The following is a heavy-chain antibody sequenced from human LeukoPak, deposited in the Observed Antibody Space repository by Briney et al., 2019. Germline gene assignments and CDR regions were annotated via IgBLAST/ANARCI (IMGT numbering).Heavy chain of an antibody. V-gene: IGHV1-2*02. CDR1: GDTFTGYY. Sequence: GASVKVSCNASGDTFTGYYVHWVRQAPGQGLEYMGWINPNSGGTYYAQNFQGRVTMTRDTSISTAYMELSRLRSDDTAVYYCARGLRGSPAFDQWGQGTLVTVSS. D-gene: IGHD5-12*01. CDR2: INPNSGGT. CDR3: ARGLRGSPAFDQ. J-gene: IGHJ4*02.